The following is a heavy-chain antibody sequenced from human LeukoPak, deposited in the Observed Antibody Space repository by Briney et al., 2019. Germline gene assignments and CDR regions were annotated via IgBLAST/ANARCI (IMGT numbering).Heavy chain of an antibody. Sequence: SGTLSLTCAVSGGSISSSNWWSWVRQPPGKGLEWIGEIYHSGSTNYNPSLKSRVTISVDKSKNQFSLKLSSLTAADTAVYYCASSILVRAAIRAFDIWGEGTMVTVSS. CDR3: ASSILVRAAIRAFDI. CDR2: IYHSGST. J-gene: IGHJ3*02. D-gene: IGHD2-2*02. V-gene: IGHV4-4*02. CDR1: GGSISSSNW.